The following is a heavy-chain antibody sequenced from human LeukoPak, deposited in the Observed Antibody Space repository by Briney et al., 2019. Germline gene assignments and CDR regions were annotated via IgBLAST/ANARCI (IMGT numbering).Heavy chain of an antibody. CDR1: GGSISNVNYY. CDR3: ARVSPFGEPEY. V-gene: IGHV4-39*07. J-gene: IGHJ4*02. Sequence: SETLSLTCSVSGGSISNVNYYWGWIRQPPGKGLEWIGEIYHSGSTNYNPSLKSRVTISVDKSKNQFSLKLSSVTAADTAVYYCARVSPFGEPEYWGQGTLVTVSS. CDR2: IYHSGST. D-gene: IGHD3-10*01.